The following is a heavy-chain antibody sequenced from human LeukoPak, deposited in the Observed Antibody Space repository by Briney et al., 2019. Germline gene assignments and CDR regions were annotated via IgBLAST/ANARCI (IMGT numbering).Heavy chain of an antibody. CDR2: LSGSGGST. CDR1: GFTFSDYA. Sequence: QSGGSLRLSCAASGFTFSDYAMNWVRQAPGKGLKWVSTLSGSGGSTYYPGSVKGRFTISRDNSKNTLYLQMNSLRAEDTAVYYCAKLHNLNSAYWGQGTLVTVSS. J-gene: IGHJ4*02. CDR3: AKLHNLNSAY. D-gene: IGHD1-14*01. V-gene: IGHV3-23*01.